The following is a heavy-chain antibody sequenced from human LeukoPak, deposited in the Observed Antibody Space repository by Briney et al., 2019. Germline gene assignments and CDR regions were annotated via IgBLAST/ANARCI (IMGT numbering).Heavy chain of an antibody. CDR3: ARVQQPNCIQGYYYGMDV. Sequence: GGSLRLSCAASGFTFSSYEMLWVRQAPGKGLEWVSYISSGGSTTYYADSVKGRFTISRDNAKNSLYLQMNSLRAEDTAVYYCARVQQPNCIQGYYYGMDVWGQGTTVTVSS. J-gene: IGHJ6*02. CDR1: GFTFSSYE. CDR2: ISSGGSTT. D-gene: IGHD6-13*01. V-gene: IGHV3-48*03.